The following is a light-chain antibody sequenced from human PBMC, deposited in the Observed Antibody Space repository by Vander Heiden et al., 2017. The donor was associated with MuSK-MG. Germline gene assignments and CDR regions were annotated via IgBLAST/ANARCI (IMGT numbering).Light chain of an antibody. Sequence: IHITPSPSSLSASVGDRVTITCRASQSISMYLNWYQQKPGKAPNLLIFAASSLQSGVPSRFSGSGSGTDFTLTISSLQPEDFATYYCQQSYSTPRTFGQGTKLEIK. CDR2: AAS. CDR1: QSISMY. CDR3: QQSYSTPRT. V-gene: IGKV1-39*01. J-gene: IGKJ2*02.